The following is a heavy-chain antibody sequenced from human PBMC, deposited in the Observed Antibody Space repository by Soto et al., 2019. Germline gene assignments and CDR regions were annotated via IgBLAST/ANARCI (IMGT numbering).Heavy chain of an antibody. CDR3: ARNGSYYDFWSGYYFGGGMDV. CDR2: INHSGST. D-gene: IGHD3-3*01. J-gene: IGHJ6*02. CDR1: GGSFSGYY. Sequence: TSETLSLTCAVYGGSFSGYYWSWIRQPPGKGLEWIGVINHSGSTNYNPSLKSRVTISVDTSKNQFSLKLSSVTAADTAVYYCARNGSYYDFWSGYYFGGGMDVWGQGTTVTVSS. V-gene: IGHV4-34*01.